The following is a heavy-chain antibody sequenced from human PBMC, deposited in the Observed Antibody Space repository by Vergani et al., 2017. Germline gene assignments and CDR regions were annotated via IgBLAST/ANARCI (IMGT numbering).Heavy chain of an antibody. V-gene: IGHV1-46*03. CDR3: ARDGSLLTRGFRY. J-gene: IGHJ4*02. CDR1: GYTFTSYG. D-gene: IGHD2-15*01. Sequence: QVQLVQSGAEVKTPGASVKVSCKASGYTFTSYGISWVRQAPGQGLEWMGIINPSGGSTSYAQKFQGRVTMTRDTSTSTVYMELSSLRSEDTAVYYCARDGSLLTRGFRYWGQGTLVTVSS. CDR2: INPSGGST.